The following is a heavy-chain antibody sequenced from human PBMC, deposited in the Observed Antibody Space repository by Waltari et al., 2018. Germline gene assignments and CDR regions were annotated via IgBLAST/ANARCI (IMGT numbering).Heavy chain of an antibody. J-gene: IGHJ3*02. CDR3: VRQEALENGVFDI. V-gene: IGHV1-18*01. Sequence: QGQLVQSGDDVKKPGASVKVSCKTSGYTFTSYGISWVRREPGQGLEWMAWISTYNGDTYYAQRFQGRVTVTTDTSTSTVYMELTSLRSDDTAVYYCVRQEALENGVFDIWGQGTKVSVSS. D-gene: IGHD3-3*01. CDR2: ISTYNGDT. CDR1: GYTFTSYG.